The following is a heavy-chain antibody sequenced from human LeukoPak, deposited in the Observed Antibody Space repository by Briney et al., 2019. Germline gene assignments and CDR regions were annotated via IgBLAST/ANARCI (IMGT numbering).Heavy chain of an antibody. V-gene: IGHV3-15*01. CDR2: IRSKTEGETK. D-gene: IGHD1-1*01. CDR3: ATGVVTGTSR. CDR1: RITFRNAW. J-gene: IGHJ4*02. Sequence: GGSLRLSCAVSRITFRNAWMSWVRQAPGKGLEWVARIRSKTEGETKEYAASVKGRFTISRDDSRGRLYLQMNSLKTEDTAVYYCATGVVTGTSRWGQGTLVTVSS.